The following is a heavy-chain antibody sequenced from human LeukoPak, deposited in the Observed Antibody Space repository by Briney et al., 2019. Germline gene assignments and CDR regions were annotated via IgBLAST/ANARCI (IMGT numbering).Heavy chain of an antibody. V-gene: IGHV3-21*01. CDR1: GFTFSSYS. Sequence: PGGSLRLSCAASGFTFSSYSMNWVRQAPGKGLEWVSSISSSSSYIHYADSVKGRFTISRDNSKNTLFLQMNSLRAEDTAVYYCAREVDTLDVWGKGTTVTVSS. CDR3: AREVDTLDV. CDR2: ISSSSSYI. J-gene: IGHJ6*04.